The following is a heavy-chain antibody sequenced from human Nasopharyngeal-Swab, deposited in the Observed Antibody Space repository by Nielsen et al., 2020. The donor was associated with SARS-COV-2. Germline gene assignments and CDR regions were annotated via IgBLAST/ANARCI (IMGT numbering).Heavy chain of an antibody. CDR1: GGSVSSSSAA. J-gene: IGHJ6*03. CDR2: TYYRSKWYN. CDR3: ARARGAHGDYYYYYYTDV. Sequence: SQTLSLTCAISGGSVSSSSAAWNWIRQSPSRGLEWLGRTYYRSKWYNDYAVSVKSRITINPDTSKNQFSLHLNSVTPEDTAVYYCARARGAHGDYYYYYYTDVWGKGTTVTVSS. V-gene: IGHV6-1*01. D-gene: IGHD4-17*01.